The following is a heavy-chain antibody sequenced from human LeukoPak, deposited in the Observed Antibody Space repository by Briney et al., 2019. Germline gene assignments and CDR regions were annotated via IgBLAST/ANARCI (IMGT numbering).Heavy chain of an antibody. Sequence: GGSLRLSCAASGFTFDDYAMHWVRQAPGKGLEWVSGISWNSGSIGYADSVKGRFTISRDNAKNSLYLQMNSLRAEDTAVYYCAKNRGRYFDWLNGFDPWGQGTLVTVSS. V-gene: IGHV3-9*01. CDR3: AKNRGRYFDWLNGFDP. CDR1: GFTFDDYA. CDR2: ISWNSGSI. D-gene: IGHD3-9*01. J-gene: IGHJ5*02.